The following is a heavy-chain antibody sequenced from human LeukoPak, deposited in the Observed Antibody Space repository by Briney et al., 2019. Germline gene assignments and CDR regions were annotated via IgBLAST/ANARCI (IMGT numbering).Heavy chain of an antibody. J-gene: IGHJ4*02. D-gene: IGHD3-9*01. CDR1: GYSISSGYY. Sequence: SETLSLTCTVSGYSISSGYYWSWIRQPPGKGLEWIGYIYYSGSTNYNPSLKSRVTISVDTSKNQFSLKLSSVTAADTAVYYCASFDSPEDYWGQGTLVTVSS. CDR2: IYYSGST. V-gene: IGHV4-61*01. CDR3: ASFDSPEDY.